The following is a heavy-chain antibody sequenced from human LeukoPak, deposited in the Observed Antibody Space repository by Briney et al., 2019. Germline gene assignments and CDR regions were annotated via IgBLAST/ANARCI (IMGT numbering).Heavy chain of an antibody. Sequence: GGSLRLSCAASGFTFSSYWMSWVRQAPGKGLEWVANIKQDGSEKYYVDSVKGRFTISRDNAKNSLYLQMNSLRAEDTAVYYCARSGIAAAGGDFDYWGQGTLVTASS. CDR2: IKQDGSEK. CDR3: ARSGIAAAGGDFDY. D-gene: IGHD6-13*01. CDR1: GFTFSSYW. V-gene: IGHV3-7*03. J-gene: IGHJ4*02.